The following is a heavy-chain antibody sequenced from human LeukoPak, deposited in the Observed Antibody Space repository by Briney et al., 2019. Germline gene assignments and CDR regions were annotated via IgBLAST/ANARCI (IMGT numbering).Heavy chain of an antibody. D-gene: IGHD4-11*01. CDR3: ARRGYSNYIPRGWFDP. V-gene: IGHV4-39*07. CDR1: GVSISSSDFY. CDR2: IYYSGTT. Sequence: SETLSLTCTVSGVSISSSDFYWVWIRQPPGMGLESIGSIYYSGTTYYNPSLKSRVTMSVDTSKNQFSLKLTSVTAADTAVFYCARRGYSNYIPRGWFDPWGQGTLVTVSS. J-gene: IGHJ5*02.